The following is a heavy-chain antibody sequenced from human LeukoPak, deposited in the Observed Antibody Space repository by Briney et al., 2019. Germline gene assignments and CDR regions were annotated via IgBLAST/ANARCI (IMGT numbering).Heavy chain of an antibody. J-gene: IGHJ5*02. D-gene: IGHD3-3*01. CDR1: GGSISSYY. Sequence: SETLSLTCTVSGGSISSYYWSWIRQPPGKGLEWIGYIYYSGSTNYNPSLKSRVTISVDTSKNQFSLKLSSVTAADTAVYYCARDHPRPGYDFWSCRPSGLDPWGQGTLVTVSS. V-gene: IGHV4-59*01. CDR2: IYYSGST. CDR3: ARDHPRPGYDFWSCRPSGLDP.